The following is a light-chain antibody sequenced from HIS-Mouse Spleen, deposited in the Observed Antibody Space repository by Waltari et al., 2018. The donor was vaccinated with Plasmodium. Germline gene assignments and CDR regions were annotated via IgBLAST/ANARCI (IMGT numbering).Light chain of an antibody. CDR2: GAS. Sequence: EIVMTQSPATLSVSPGERATLSCRASQSVSSNLAWYQQNPGQAPRLIIYGASTRATGIPARFSGSGSGTEFTLTISSMQSEDFAVYYCQQYNNWPPTFGQGTKVEIK. V-gene: IGKV3-15*01. CDR1: QSVSSN. J-gene: IGKJ1*01. CDR3: QQYNNWPPT.